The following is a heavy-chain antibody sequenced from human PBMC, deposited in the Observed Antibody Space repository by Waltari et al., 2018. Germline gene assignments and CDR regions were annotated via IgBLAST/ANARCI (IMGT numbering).Heavy chain of an antibody. CDR3: ARESGGDRQGAFDI. Sequence: QVQLVQSGAEVKTPGASVKVSCKASGYTFTSYDLTWVRQATGQGLEWMGWMNPNSGNTGYAQKFQGRVTITRNTSISTAYMELSSLRSEDTAVYYCARESGGDRQGAFDIWGQGTMVTVSS. V-gene: IGHV1-8*03. J-gene: IGHJ3*02. CDR2: MNPNSGNT. D-gene: IGHD2-21*01. CDR1: GYTFTSYD.